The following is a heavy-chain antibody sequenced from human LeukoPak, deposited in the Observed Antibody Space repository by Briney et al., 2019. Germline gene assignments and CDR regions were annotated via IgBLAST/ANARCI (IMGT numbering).Heavy chain of an antibody. V-gene: IGHV4-34*01. D-gene: IGHD6-13*01. Sequence: SETLSLTCAVYGGSFSGYYWSWLRQPPGKGLEWTGEINHSGSTNYNPSLKSRVTISVDTSKNQFSLKLSSVTAADTAVYYCARGLRGSSWIRGYFQHWGQGTLVTVSS. J-gene: IGHJ1*01. CDR2: INHSGST. CDR3: ARGLRGSSWIRGYFQH. CDR1: GGSFSGYY.